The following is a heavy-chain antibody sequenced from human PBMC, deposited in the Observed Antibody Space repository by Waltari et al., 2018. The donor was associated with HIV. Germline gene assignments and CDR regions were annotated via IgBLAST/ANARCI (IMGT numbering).Heavy chain of an antibody. Sequence: QVQLVQSGAEVKKPGASVKVSCKAAGYTCTNYDINWVRQATGQGLEWMGWMNPNSGNTGYAQKFQGRVTMTRNTSINTAYMELSSLRSEDTAVYYCARGYSYDRSGEAFDIWGQGTMVTVSS. CDR3: ARGYSYDRSGEAFDI. CDR2: MNPNSGNT. CDR1: GYTCTNYD. D-gene: IGHD3-22*01. J-gene: IGHJ3*02. V-gene: IGHV1-8*01.